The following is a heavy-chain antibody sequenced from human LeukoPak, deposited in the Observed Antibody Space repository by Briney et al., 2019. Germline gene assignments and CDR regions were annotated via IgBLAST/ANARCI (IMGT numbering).Heavy chain of an antibody. J-gene: IGHJ3*02. D-gene: IGHD5-24*01. CDR3: ARRAYNWGAFDI. CDR2: ISDRGAST. CDR1: GFSLRSFD. V-gene: IGHV3-23*01. Sequence: PGGSLRLSCAASGFSLRSFDMSWDRQAPGKGLEWVSAISDRGASTYYADSVKGRFTISRDKSKNTLYLQMNSLRAEDTAVYYCARRAYNWGAFDIWGQGTMVTVSS.